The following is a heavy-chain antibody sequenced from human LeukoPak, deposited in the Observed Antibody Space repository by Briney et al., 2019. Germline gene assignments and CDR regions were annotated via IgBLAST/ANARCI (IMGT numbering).Heavy chain of an antibody. D-gene: IGHD4-23*01. CDR1: GGSISTYY. CDR2: IYYSGST. J-gene: IGHJ4*02. CDR3: ARDTGTVVDY. V-gene: IGHV4-59*01. Sequence: SETLSLTCTVSGGSISTYYWGWIRQPPGEGLEWIGYIYYSGSTNYNPSLKSRVTTSVDTSKNQFSLKLSSVTAADTAVYYCARDTGTVVDYWGQGTLVTVSS.